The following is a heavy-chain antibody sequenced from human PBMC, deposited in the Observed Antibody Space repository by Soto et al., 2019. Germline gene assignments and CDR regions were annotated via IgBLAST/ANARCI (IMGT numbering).Heavy chain of an antibody. CDR2: ISPIFGTA. V-gene: IGHV1-69*13. Sequence: AVKVSYKASGGTFSSYAISWVRQAPGQGLEGVGGISPIFGTANYAQKFQGRVTITAGESTSTAYMELSSLRSEDTAVYYCARQYSRSWPPRTTPGSYYYGMDVWGQGTTVTVSS. D-gene: IGHD6-13*01. CDR1: GGTFSSYA. J-gene: IGHJ6*02. CDR3: ARQYSRSWPPRTTPGSYYYGMDV.